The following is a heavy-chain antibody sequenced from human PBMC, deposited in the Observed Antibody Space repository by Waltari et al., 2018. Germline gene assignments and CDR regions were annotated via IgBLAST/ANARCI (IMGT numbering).Heavy chain of an antibody. D-gene: IGHD4-17*01. CDR1: GGSISTNYN. CDR3: GRIAFGDEGGYFQY. J-gene: IGHJ1*01. Sequence: QLQLQESGPGLVKPSETLSLPCTVSGGSISTNYNWGWIRQPPGKGLEWMGNMQYRGSTFYNPSLESRVTISLGTWKNQFSLRLSSVGAADTAVYFCGRIAFGDEGGYFQYWGQGTLVTVSS. CDR2: MQYRGST. V-gene: IGHV4-39*01.